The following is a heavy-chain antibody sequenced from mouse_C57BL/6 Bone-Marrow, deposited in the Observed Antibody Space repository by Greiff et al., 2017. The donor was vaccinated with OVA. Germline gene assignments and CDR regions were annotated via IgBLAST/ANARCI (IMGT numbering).Heavy chain of an antibody. J-gene: IGHJ3*01. V-gene: IGHV1-61*01. Sequence: VQLQQPGAELVRPGSSVKLSCKASGYTFTSYWMDWVKQRPGQGLEWIGNIYPSDSETHYNQKFKDKATLTVDKPSSTAYMQLSSLKSEDSAVYECGRSNWSWFAYWGQGTRVTVPA. CDR2: IYPSDSET. CDR1: GYTFTSYW. D-gene: IGHD4-1*02. CDR3: GRSNWSWFAY.